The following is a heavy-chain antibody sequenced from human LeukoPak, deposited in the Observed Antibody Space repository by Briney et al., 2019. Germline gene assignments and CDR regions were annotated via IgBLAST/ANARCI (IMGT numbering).Heavy chain of an antibody. CDR3: ARVGRLQYGDYVAFDY. J-gene: IGHJ4*02. Sequence: LSLTCTVSGGSISSGDYYWSRIRQAPGKGLEWVSYISVSGTTMYYADSVKGRFTLSRDNAKNSLYLQMNSLRAEDTAVYYCARVGRLQYGDYVAFDYWGQGALVTVSS. CDR1: GGSISSGDYY. CDR2: ISVSGTTM. V-gene: IGHV3-11*01. D-gene: IGHD4-17*01.